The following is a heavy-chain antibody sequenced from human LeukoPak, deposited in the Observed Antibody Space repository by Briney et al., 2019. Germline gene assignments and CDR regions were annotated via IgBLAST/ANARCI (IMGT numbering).Heavy chain of an antibody. Sequence: GGSLRLSCAASGFTFSSYAMSWVRQAPGKGLEWVSAISGSGGSTYYAASVKGRFTISRDNSKNTLYLQMNSLRAEDTAVYYCAKEIHIVVVTAILDYWGQGTLVTVSS. CDR3: AKEIHIVVVTAILDY. V-gene: IGHV3-23*01. D-gene: IGHD2-21*02. CDR2: ISGSGGST. J-gene: IGHJ4*02. CDR1: GFTFSSYA.